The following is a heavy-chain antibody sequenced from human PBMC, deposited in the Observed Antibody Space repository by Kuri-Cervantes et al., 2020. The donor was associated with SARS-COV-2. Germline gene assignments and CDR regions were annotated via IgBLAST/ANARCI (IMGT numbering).Heavy chain of an antibody. J-gene: IGHJ6*02. D-gene: IGHD1-26*01. Sequence: LSLTCAASGFTFSSYAMHWVRQAPGKGLEWVAVISYDGSNKYYADSVKGRFTISRDNSKNTLYLQMNSLRAEDTAVYYCARGGSSVYYYYGMDVWGQGTTVTVSS. CDR3: ARGGSSVYYYYGMDV. CDR2: ISYDGSNK. CDR1: GFTFSSYA. V-gene: IGHV3-30*01.